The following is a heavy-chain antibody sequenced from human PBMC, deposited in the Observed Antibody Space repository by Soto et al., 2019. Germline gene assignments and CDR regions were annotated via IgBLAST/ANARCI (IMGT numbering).Heavy chain of an antibody. CDR1: GYTFSSYA. V-gene: IGHV1-3*01. CDR2: INAGYGNT. CDR3: ARGAHLNSSPGV. D-gene: IGHD6-13*01. J-gene: IGHJ4*02. Sequence: ASMKVSCKASGYTFSSYAMHWVRHAPGQRLEWMGWINAGYGNTKSSQKFQDRVTISRDTSASTAYMELTSLRSDDTAMYFCARGAHLNSSPGVWGQGTLVTVSS.